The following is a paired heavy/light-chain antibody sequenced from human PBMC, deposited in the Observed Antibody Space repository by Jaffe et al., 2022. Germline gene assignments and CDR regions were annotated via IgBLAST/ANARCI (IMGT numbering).Light chain of an antibody. CDR2: EGH. J-gene: IGLJ2*01. CDR1: TSDIGTYKL. V-gene: IGLV2-23*01. CDR3: CSYAGTDTLV. Sequence: QSALTQPASVSGSPGQSITISCTGTTSDIGTYKLVAWYQHHPGKAPKLIIYEGHKRPSGVSKRFSGSKSGNTASLTISGLQTEDEADYYCCSYAGTDTLVFGGGTKVTVL.
Heavy chain of an antibody. CDR3: ARLGGDYDTLTGYYFGWFDP. Sequence: QPQLQESGPGLVKPSETLSLTCSVSGGSISSSNYYWGWIRQPPGKGLEWIGNIFYSGNTYYNPSLKSRVTISVDTSKNEFSLRLSSVTVADTAVYYCARLGGDYDTLTGYYFGWFDPWGQGTLVTVSS. J-gene: IGHJ5*02. V-gene: IGHV4-39*01. CDR1: GGSISSSNYY. D-gene: IGHD3-9*01. CDR2: IFYSGNT.